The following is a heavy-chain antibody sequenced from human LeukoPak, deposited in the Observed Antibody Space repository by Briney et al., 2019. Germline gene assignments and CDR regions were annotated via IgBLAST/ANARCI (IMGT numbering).Heavy chain of an antibody. V-gene: IGHV4-59*08. D-gene: IGHD6-13*01. CDR1: GGSISSYY. CDR3: ARSQVSGYSSSWYYYYYGMDV. CDR2: IYYSGST. Sequence: SETLSLTCTVSGGSISSYYWSWVRHPPGKGMEWVGYIYYSGSTNYNPSLKCRVTISVDASKNQFSLKLSSVTAADTAVYYCARSQVSGYSSSWYYYYYGMDVWGQGTTVTVSS. J-gene: IGHJ6*02.